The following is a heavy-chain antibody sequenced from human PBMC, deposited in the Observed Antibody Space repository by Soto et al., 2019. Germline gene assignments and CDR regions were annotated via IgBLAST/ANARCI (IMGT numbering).Heavy chain of an antibody. CDR1: GFTISRYW. D-gene: IGHD3-10*01. V-gene: IGHV3-74*01. Sequence: EVQLVESGGGLVQPGGSVRLSCAATGFTISRYWMHSVREAPGKGLVWVSRINTDGSSTGYAGSVKGRFTTSKDSAKNAIYLQINSLRDENTAVYYCTWRLSGVGTSSFDYWGKGTLVTVSS. CDR3: TWRLSGVGTSSFDY. J-gene: IGHJ4*02. CDR2: INTDGSST.